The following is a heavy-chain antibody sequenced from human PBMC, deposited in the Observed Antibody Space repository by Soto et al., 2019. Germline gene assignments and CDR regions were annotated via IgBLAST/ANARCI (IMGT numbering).Heavy chain of an antibody. CDR1: GFTFSSYG. V-gene: IGHV3-33*01. D-gene: IGHD1-26*01. CDR2: IWYDGSNK. J-gene: IGHJ4*02. CDR3: ARDRLSGSYPLDY. Sequence: QVQLVESGGGVVQPGKSLRLSCAASGFTFSSYGMHWVRQAPGKGLEWVAGIWYDGSNKDYADSVKGRFTISRDNSKNTLYLQMNSLRAEDTAVYYCARDRLSGSYPLDYWGQGTLVTVSS.